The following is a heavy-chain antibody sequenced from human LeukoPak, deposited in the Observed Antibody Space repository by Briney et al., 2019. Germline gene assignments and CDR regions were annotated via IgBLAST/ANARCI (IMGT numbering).Heavy chain of an antibody. D-gene: IGHD1-1*01. CDR1: GGSFSGYY. CDR2: INHSGST. J-gene: IGHJ4*02. V-gene: IGHV4-34*01. Sequence: SETLSLTCAVYGGSFSGYYWSWIRQPPGKWLEWIGEINHSGSTNYNPSLKSRVTISVDTSKNQFSLKLSSVTAADTAVYYCARETGTQYFDYWGQGTLVTVSS. CDR3: ARETGTQYFDY.